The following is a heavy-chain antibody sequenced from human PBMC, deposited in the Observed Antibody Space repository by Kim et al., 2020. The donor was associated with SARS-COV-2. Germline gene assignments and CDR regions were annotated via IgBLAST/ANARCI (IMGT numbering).Heavy chain of an antibody. Sequence: NYNPAPQSRVTISVDTSKNQFSLKLSSVTAADTAVYYCARGLGSSSWYDIWGQGTMVTVSS. D-gene: IGHD6-13*01. CDR3: ARGLGSSSWYDI. V-gene: IGHV4-34*01. J-gene: IGHJ3*02.